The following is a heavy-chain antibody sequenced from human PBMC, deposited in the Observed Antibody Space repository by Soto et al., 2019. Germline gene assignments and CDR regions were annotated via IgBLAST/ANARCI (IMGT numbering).Heavy chain of an antibody. J-gene: IGHJ6*02. Sequence: QVQLVESGGGVVQPGRSLRLSCAASGFTFSSYGMHWVRQAPGKGLEWVAVIWYDGSNKYYADSVKGRFTISRDNSKNTLYLQMNSLRAEDTAVYYCAREPREDDYYYYGMDVWGLGTTVTVSS. CDR1: GFTFSSYG. CDR2: IWYDGSNK. CDR3: AREPREDDYYYYGMDV. D-gene: IGHD1-26*01. V-gene: IGHV3-33*01.